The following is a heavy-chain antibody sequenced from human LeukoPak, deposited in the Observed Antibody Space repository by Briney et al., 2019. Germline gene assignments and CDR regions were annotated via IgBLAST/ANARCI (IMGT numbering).Heavy chain of an antibody. V-gene: IGHV4-38-2*02. CDR3: ARVQDYYDSSGYYPYFDY. CDR2: IYHSGST. J-gene: IGHJ4*02. D-gene: IGHD3-22*01. CDR1: GYSISSGSY. Sequence: PSETLSLTCTVSGYSISSGSYWGWIRQPPGKGLEWIGSIYHSGSTYYNPSLKSRVTISVDTSKNQFSLKLSSVTAADTAVYYCARVQDYYDSSGYYPYFDYWGQGTLVTVSP.